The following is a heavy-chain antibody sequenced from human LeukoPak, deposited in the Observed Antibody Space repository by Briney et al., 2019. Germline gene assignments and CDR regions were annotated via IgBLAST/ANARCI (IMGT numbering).Heavy chain of an antibody. J-gene: IGHJ4*02. CDR3: ARDSWLQFNSKNDY. CDR1: GYTFTSYG. Sequence: ASVKVSCKASGYTFTSYGISWVRQAPGQGLEWMGWISAYNGNTNYAQKLQGRVTMTTDTSTSTAYMELRSLRSDDTAVYYCARDSWLQFNSKNDYWGQGTLVTVSS. D-gene: IGHD5-24*01. V-gene: IGHV1-18*01. CDR2: ISAYNGNT.